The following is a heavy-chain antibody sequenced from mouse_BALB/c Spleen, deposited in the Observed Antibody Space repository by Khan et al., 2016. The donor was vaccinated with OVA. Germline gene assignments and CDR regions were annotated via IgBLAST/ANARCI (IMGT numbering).Heavy chain of an antibody. Sequence: EVQLVETGGHVVKPGGSLKLSCAASGFTFSTYGMSWVRQTPDKRLEWVATVSTGGHYTYYPDTVKGRFTISRDNAKDTLYLQMSSLKSEDTAMFYCARLAYFYDSEGFAYWGQGTLVTVSA. J-gene: IGHJ3*01. V-gene: IGHV5-6*01. CDR3: ARLAYFYDSEGFAY. CDR1: GFTFSTYG. D-gene: IGHD1-1*01. CDR2: VSTGGHYT.